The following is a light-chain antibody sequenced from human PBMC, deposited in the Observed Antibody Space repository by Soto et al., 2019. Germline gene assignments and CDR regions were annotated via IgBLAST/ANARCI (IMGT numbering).Light chain of an antibody. Sequence: EIVLTQSPATLSLSPGERATLSCRASQSVSSYLAWYQQKPGQAPRLLIYDASNRATGIPDRFSGSGSGTDFTLTISSLEPEDFAVYYCQQLSNFIFTFGPGTKVDIK. CDR1: QSVSSY. J-gene: IGKJ3*01. V-gene: IGKV3-11*01. CDR3: QQLSNFIFT. CDR2: DAS.